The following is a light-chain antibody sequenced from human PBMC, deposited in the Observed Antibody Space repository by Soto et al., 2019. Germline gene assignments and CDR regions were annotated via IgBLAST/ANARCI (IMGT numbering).Light chain of an antibody. CDR3: SSYTSSSTLYV. CDR1: SSDVGGYKY. J-gene: IGLJ1*01. Sequence: QSALTQPASVSGFPGQSITISCTGTSSDVGGYKYVSWYQQHPGKAPKLIIYEVSNRPSGVSNRFSGSKSGNTASLTISGLQAEDEADYYCSSYTSSSTLYVFGTGTKLTVL. V-gene: IGLV2-14*01. CDR2: EVS.